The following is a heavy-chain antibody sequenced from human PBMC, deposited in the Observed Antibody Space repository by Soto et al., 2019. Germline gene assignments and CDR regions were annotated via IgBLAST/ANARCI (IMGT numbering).Heavy chain of an antibody. J-gene: IGHJ4*02. CDR3: ASTVTTPLDY. CDR2: INHSGST. CDR1: GGSFSGYY. Sequence: SETLSLTCAVYGGSFSGYYWSWIRQPPGKGLEWIGEINHSGSTNYNPSLKSRVTISVDTSKNQFSLKLSSVTAADTAVYYCASTVTTPLDYWGQGTLVTVSS. V-gene: IGHV4-34*01. D-gene: IGHD4-17*01.